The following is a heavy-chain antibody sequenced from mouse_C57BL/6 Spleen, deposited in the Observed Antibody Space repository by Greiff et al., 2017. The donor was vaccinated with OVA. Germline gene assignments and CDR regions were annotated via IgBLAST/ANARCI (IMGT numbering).Heavy chain of an antibody. Sequence: VQLKQSGPELVQPGASVKMSCKASGYTFTDYNMHWVKQSHGKSLEWIGYINPNNGGTSYNQKFKGKATLTVNKSSSTAYMELRSLTSEDSAVNDCARLRYDGYYFFDYWGQGTTLTVSS. J-gene: IGHJ2*01. V-gene: IGHV1-22*01. CDR3: ARLRYDGYYFFDY. CDR2: INPNNGGT. D-gene: IGHD2-3*01. CDR1: GYTFTDYN.